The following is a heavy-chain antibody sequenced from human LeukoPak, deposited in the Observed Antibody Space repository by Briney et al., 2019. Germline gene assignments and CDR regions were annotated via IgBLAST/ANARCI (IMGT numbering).Heavy chain of an antibody. Sequence: GASVKVSRKASGYTFTSYGISWVRQAPGQGLEWMGWISAYNGNTNYAQKLQGRITMTTDTSTSTAYMELRSLRSDDTAVYYCARGRLLWFGELLGDLDYWGQGTLVTVSS. CDR2: ISAYNGNT. D-gene: IGHD3-10*01. J-gene: IGHJ4*02. CDR1: GYTFTSYG. CDR3: ARGRLLWFGELLGDLDY. V-gene: IGHV1-18*01.